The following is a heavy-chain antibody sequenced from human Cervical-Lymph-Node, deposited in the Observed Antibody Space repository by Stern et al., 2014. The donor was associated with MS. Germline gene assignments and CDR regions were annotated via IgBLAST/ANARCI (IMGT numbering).Heavy chain of an antibody. J-gene: IGHJ5*02. CDR3: ARDGRTWAHNWIDP. CDR2: IDPSWST. Sequence: QVQLQESGPGLVRPSQTLSLTCTVSGDSITSGRYYWTWSPQPAGQAPEWIGHIDPSWSTTTNPYQSSLITISMDTSTTQCPHDLRSGTAADTAVYYCARDGRTWAHNWIDPWGLGTLVAVSS. CDR1: GDSITSGRYY. V-gene: IGHV4-61*02. D-gene: IGHD1-14*01.